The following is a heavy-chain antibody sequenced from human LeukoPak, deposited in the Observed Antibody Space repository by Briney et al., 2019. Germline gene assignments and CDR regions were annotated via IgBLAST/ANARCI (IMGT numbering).Heavy chain of an antibody. V-gene: IGHV1-69*06. CDR2: IIPIFGTA. Sequence: GASVKVSCKVSGGTFSSYAISWVRQAPGQGLEWMGGIIPIFGTANYAQKFQGRVTITADKSTSTAYMELSSLRSEDTAVYYCARDPVRGRSARGPYFDYWGQGTLVTVSS. D-gene: IGHD3-10*01. CDR1: GGTFSSYA. CDR3: ARDPVRGRSARGPYFDY. J-gene: IGHJ4*02.